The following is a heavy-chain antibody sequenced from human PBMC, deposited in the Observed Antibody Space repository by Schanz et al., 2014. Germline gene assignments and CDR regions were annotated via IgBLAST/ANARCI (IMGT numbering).Heavy chain of an antibody. Sequence: QVQLQESGPGLVKPSETLSLTCTVSGGSISSYYWSWIRQPPGKGLEWIGYMYYSGSTNYNPSLNSRVTISVDTSKNQVSLKVTSVTPADTAVYYCARGVLGSGYRQQYYLGHWGQGTLVTVSS. D-gene: IGHD3-3*01. V-gene: IGHV4-59*12. CDR1: GGSISSYY. CDR2: MYYSGST. CDR3: ARGVLGSGYRQQYYLGH. J-gene: IGHJ4*02.